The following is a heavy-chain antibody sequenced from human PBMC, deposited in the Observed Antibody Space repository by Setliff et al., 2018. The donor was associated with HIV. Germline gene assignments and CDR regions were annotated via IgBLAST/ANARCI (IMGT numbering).Heavy chain of an antibody. V-gene: IGHV1-24*01. Sequence: ASVKVSCKVSGYTLTDLSIHWVRQAPGKGPGWMGGLDPEHDKTIYAQKFQGRVTMTEDTSTDTADMQRNSPRSEDTSVYFCASHRRVGTTVLFSYWGQGTLVTVS. D-gene: IGHD1-1*01. CDR2: LDPEHDKT. CDR1: GYTLTDLS. CDR3: ASHRRVGTTVLFSY. J-gene: IGHJ4*02.